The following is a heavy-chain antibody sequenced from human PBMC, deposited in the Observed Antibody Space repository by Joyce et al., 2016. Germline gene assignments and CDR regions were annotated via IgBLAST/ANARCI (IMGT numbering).Heavy chain of an antibody. D-gene: IGHD2-2*01. CDR2: ISQSRGT. CDR3: ARGDGRYCGSIGCYIQFDS. J-gene: IGHJ4*02. CDR1: GGSFSGYF. Sequence: QVHLQQWGSGLLWPSETLSLTCGVVGGSFSGYFWSWIRQSPGKGLAWMGEISQSRGTKDNASLKSRVTMSDDASKGQFSRKLTSVTAADTAVYYCARGDGRYCGSIGCYIQFDSWGQGTLVTVSS. V-gene: IGHV4-34*01.